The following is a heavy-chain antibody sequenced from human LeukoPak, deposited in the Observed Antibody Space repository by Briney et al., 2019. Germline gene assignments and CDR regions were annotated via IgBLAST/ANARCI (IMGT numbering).Heavy chain of an antibody. V-gene: IGHV1-18*01. J-gene: IGHJ4*02. CDR2: ISAYNGNT. D-gene: IGHD3-10*01. Sequence: ASVKVPCKASGYTFTSYGISWVRQAPGQGLEWMGWISAYNGNTNYAQKLQGRVTMTTDTSTSTAYMELRSLRSDDTAVYYCARDRKRGNYYGSGSYYYFDYWGQGTLVTVSS. CDR1: GYTFTSYG. CDR3: ARDRKRGNYYGSGSYYYFDY.